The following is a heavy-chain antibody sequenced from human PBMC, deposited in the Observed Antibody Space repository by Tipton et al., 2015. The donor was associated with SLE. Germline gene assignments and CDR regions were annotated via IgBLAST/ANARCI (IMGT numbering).Heavy chain of an antibody. CDR1: GFTVSSNY. Sequence: SLRLSCAASGFTVSSNYMSWVRQAPGKGLEWVSVIYSGGSTYYADSVKGRFTISRDTSKNTLYLQLNSLRAEDTAVYYCARVSTNSWSSYWRQGTLVTVSS. D-gene: IGHD2/OR15-2a*01. CDR2: IYSGGST. V-gene: IGHV3-66*01. CDR3: ARVSTNSWSSY. J-gene: IGHJ4*02.